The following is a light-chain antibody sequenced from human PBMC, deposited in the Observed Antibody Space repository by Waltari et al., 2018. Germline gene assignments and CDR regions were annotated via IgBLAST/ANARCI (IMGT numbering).Light chain of an antibody. CDR1: SSNIGAGSD. Sequence: QSVLTQPPSVSGAPGQRVTISCPGTSSNIGAGSDVPWYQQLPGTAPKLLIYGNSNRPSGVPDRFSGSKSGTSASLAITGLQAEDEADYYCQSYDSSLSVVFGGGTKLTVL. CDR3: QSYDSSLSVV. CDR2: GNS. V-gene: IGLV1-40*01. J-gene: IGLJ2*01.